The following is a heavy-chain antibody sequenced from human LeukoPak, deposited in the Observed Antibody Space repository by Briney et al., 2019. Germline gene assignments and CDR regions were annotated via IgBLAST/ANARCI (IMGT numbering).Heavy chain of an antibody. V-gene: IGHV4-61*01. CDR2: IYYTGST. D-gene: IGHD3-22*01. Sequence: PSETLSLTCTVSGGSFSSGSYYWSWIRLPAGKGLEWIGYIYYTGSTYYNPSLKSRVTISVDTSKNQFSLKLSSVTAADTAVYYCARDYYYDSKLKFDYWGQGTLVTVSS. J-gene: IGHJ4*02. CDR3: ARDYYYDSKLKFDY. CDR1: GGSFSSGSYY.